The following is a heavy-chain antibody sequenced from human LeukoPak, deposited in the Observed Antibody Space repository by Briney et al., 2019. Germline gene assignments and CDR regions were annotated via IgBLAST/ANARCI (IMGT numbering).Heavy chain of an antibody. J-gene: IGHJ4*02. V-gene: IGHV1-2*02. CDR2: INPNSGGT. Sequence: ASVKVSCKASGYTFTGYYMHWVRQAPGQGLEWMGWINPNSGGTNYAQKFQGRVTMTRDTSISTAYMELSRLRSDDTAVYYCASWGVNDYDDSSGQLDYWGQGTLVTVSS. CDR3: ASWGVNDYDDSSGQLDY. D-gene: IGHD3-22*01. CDR1: GYTFTGYY.